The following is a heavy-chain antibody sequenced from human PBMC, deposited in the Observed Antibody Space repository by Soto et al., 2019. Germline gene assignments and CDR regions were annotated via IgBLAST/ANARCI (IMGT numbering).Heavy chain of an antibody. Sequence: GGSLRLSCAASGFSFSDYAMSWVRQAPGKGLEWVSVISESGGSTHYADSVRGRFTVSRDNSKNSLSLRMNSLGDEDTAVYFCAKRSPYSSGWYSPIFDYWGQGALVTVS. CDR3: AKRSPYSSGWYSPIFDY. D-gene: IGHD6-13*01. V-gene: IGHV3-23*01. CDR2: ISESGGST. CDR1: GFSFSDYA. J-gene: IGHJ4*02.